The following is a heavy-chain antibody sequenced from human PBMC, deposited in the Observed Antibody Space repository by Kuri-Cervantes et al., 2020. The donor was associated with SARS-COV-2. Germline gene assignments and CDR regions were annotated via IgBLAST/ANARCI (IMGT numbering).Heavy chain of an antibody. CDR1: GGSISSSSYY. J-gene: IGHJ6*03. D-gene: IGHD3-16*01. CDR3: AREYWGPGYYYMDV. CDR2: IYYTGST. V-gene: IGHV4-30-4*02. Sequence: SETLSLTCTVSGGSISSSSYYWGWTRQPPGKGLEWIGFIYYTGSTYYIPSLKSRLSISLDTSKNQFSLKLSSVTAADTAVYYCAREYWGPGYYYMDVWGKGTTVTVSS.